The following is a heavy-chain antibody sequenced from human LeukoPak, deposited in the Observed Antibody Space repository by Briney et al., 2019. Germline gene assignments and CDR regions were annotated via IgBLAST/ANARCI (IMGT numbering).Heavy chain of an antibody. Sequence: GGSLRLSCAASGFTFSSYWMSWVRQVPGKGLEWVAIIKQDGGEKYYADSVKGRFTISRDNAKNTLYLQMNSLRAEDTAVYYCARGYNPYGGNSGSDYWGQGTLVTVSS. CDR3: ARGYNPYGGNSGSDY. J-gene: IGHJ4*02. D-gene: IGHD4-23*01. CDR2: IKQDGGEK. V-gene: IGHV3-7*01. CDR1: GFTFSSYW.